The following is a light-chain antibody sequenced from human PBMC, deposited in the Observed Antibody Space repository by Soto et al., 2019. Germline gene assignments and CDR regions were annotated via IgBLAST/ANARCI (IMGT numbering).Light chain of an antibody. CDR2: EVS. CDR3: SSYAGSNNFV. Sequence: QSALTQPPSASGSPGQSVTISCTGTSSDIGAYIYVSWYQQHPGKAPKLMISEVSRRPSGVPERCSGSKSGNTASLTVSGLQADDEANYYCSSYAGSNNFVFGTGTKVTVL. V-gene: IGLV2-8*01. CDR1: SSDIGAYIY. J-gene: IGLJ1*01.